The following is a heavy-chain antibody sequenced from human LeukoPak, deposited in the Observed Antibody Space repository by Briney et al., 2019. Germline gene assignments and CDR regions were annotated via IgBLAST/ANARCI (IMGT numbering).Heavy chain of an antibody. Sequence: GGSLRLSCAASGFTFSSXXXXXXXXXXXXXXXXXXGISGSGDSTYYADSVKGRFTISRDNSKNTLYLQMNSLRAEDTAVYYCAAHSSSWSKGIDYWGQGTLVTVSS. CDR1: GFTFSSXX. D-gene: IGHD6-13*01. CDR3: AAHSSSWSKGIDY. V-gene: IGHV3-23*01. CDR2: ISGSGDST. J-gene: IGHJ4*02.